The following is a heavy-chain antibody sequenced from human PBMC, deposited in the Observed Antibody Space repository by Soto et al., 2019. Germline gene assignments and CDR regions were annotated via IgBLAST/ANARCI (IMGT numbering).Heavy chain of an antibody. CDR2: ISSSGSTI. Sequence: GGSLRLSCAASGFIFSDYYMSWIRQAPGKGLEWVSYISSSGSTIYYADSVKGRFTISRDNAKNSLYLQMNSLRAEDTAVYYCARTGYVPNDAFDIWGQGTMVTVSS. D-gene: IGHD5-12*01. CDR1: GFIFSDYY. V-gene: IGHV3-11*01. J-gene: IGHJ3*02. CDR3: ARTGYVPNDAFDI.